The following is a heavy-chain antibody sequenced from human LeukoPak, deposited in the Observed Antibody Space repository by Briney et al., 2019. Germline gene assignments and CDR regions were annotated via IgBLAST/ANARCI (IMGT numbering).Heavy chain of an antibody. D-gene: IGHD5-18*01. CDR1: DYSISSSNW. CDR2: IYYSGST. J-gene: IGHJ4*02. V-gene: IGHV4-28*01. Sequence: MPSETLSLTCAVSDYSISSSNWWGWIRQPPGKGLEWIGYIYYSGSTYYNPSLKSRVTMSVDTSKNQFSLKLSSVTAVDTAVYYCARIGSDDTALDYWGQGTLVTVSS. CDR3: ARIGSDDTALDY.